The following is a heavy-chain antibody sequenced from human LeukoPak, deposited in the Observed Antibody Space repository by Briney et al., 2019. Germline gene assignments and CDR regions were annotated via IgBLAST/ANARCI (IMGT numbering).Heavy chain of an antibody. CDR2: ISSGGTNK. CDR1: GFTFSSYE. J-gene: IGHJ4*02. Sequence: GGXLRPSCAASGFTFSSYEMTWVRQAPGKGLEWVSDISSGGTNKYYADSVKGRFTISRDNAKNSLYLQMNSLRAEDTAIYYCARGEYCTGGSCYFDCWGQGTLVTVSS. D-gene: IGHD2-15*01. V-gene: IGHV3-48*03. CDR3: ARGEYCTGGSCYFDC.